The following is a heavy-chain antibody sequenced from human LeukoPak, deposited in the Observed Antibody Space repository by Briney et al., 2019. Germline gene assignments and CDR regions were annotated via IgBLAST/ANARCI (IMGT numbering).Heavy chain of an antibody. V-gene: IGHV4-39*07. CDR2: IYYSGST. J-gene: IGHJ2*01. CDR1: GGSISSSSYY. D-gene: IGHD2-2*01. Sequence: NPSETLSLTCTVSGGSISSSSYYWGWIRQPPGKGLEWIGSIYYSGSTYYNPSLKSRVTISVDTSKNQFSLRLSSVTAADTAVYYCARNLEVPATFPHFDLWGRGTLVTVSS. CDR3: ARNLEVPATFPHFDL.